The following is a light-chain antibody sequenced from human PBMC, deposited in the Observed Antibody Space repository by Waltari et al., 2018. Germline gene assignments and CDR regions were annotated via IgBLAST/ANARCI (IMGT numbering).Light chain of an antibody. J-gene: IGKJ1*01. V-gene: IGKV3-11*01. CDR2: DVS. CDR3: QQYYSTWT. Sequence: EMVLTQSPVILSLSPGERAALSCRASQNIGSQLAWYQQRPGQAPRLLIDDVSNRVTGIPARFSGSGSGTDFTLTISGLAPEDTAVYYCQQYYSTWTFGQGTKVEIK. CDR1: QNIGSQ.